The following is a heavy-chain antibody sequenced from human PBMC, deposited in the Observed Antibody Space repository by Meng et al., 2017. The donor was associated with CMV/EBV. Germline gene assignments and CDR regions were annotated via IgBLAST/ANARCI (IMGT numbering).Heavy chain of an antibody. CDR3: ARISELNMDY. J-gene: IGHJ4*02. V-gene: IGHV2-70D*14. CDR1: GFSLSTSGMR. D-gene: IGHD1-26*01. Sequence: SGPTLVKPTQTLTLTCTFSGFSLSTSGMRVSWIRQPPGKALEWLARIDWDDDKFYSTSLKTRLTITKDTSKTQVVLTMTNMDPVDTATYYCARISELNMDYWGQGTLVTVSS. CDR2: IDWDDDK.